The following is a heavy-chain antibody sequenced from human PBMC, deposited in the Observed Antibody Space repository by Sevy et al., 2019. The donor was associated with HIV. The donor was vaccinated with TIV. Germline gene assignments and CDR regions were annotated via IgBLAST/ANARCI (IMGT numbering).Heavy chain of an antibody. J-gene: IGHJ4*02. CDR2: ISPHNGDT. CDR1: GYTFVTYG. V-gene: IGHV1-18*01. Sequence: ASVKVSCKTSGYTFVTYGISWVRQAPGQGLEWMGWISPHNGDTNYAQKLQGRVTMITDTSTSTAYMELRSLRSDDTAVYYCARAYCSGGRCYSLAYWGQGTLVTVSS. CDR3: ARAYCSGGRCYSLAY. D-gene: IGHD2-15*01.